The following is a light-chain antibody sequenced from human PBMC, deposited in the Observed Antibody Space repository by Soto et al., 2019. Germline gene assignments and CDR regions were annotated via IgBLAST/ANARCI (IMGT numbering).Light chain of an antibody. J-gene: IGKJ1*01. CDR1: QSISSY. V-gene: IGKV1-39*01. CDR2: AAS. Sequence: DIQMTQSPSSLSASVGDRVTITCRASQSISSYLNWYQQKPGKAPKLLIYAASSLQSGVPSRFSGSGSGTDFTLTISSLQPEDFATYYCHQSYSTPPWTFGQGTKGEIK. CDR3: HQSYSTPPWT.